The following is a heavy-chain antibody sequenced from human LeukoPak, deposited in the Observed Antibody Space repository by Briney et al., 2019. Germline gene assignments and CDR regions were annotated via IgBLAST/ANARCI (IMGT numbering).Heavy chain of an antibody. CDR2: IYYSGST. CDR3: ARGVLWGLFDY. J-gene: IGHJ4*02. Sequence: SETLSLTCAVYGGSFSGYYWSWIRQPPGKGLEWIGYIYYSGSTNYNPSLKSRVTISVDTSKNQFSLKLSSVTAADTAVYYCARGVLWGLFDYWGQGTLVTVSS. V-gene: IGHV4-59*01. CDR1: GGSFSGYY. D-gene: IGHD3-10*01.